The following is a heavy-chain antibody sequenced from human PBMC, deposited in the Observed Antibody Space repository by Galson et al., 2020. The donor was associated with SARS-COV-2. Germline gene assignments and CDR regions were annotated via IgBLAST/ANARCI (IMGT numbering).Heavy chain of an antibody. D-gene: IGHD2-2*01. V-gene: IGHV3-73*01. CDR3: TSGYCSSSTCYPEFDP. Sequence: ESLKISCAASGFTFSGSAIHWVRQASGKGLEWVGRIKSKANSYATAYAASVKGRFTMSRDDSKNTAYLQMNSLKTEDTALYYCTSGYCSSSTCYPEFDPWGQGTLVTVSS. CDR2: IKSKANSYAT. J-gene: IGHJ5*02. CDR1: GFTFSGSA.